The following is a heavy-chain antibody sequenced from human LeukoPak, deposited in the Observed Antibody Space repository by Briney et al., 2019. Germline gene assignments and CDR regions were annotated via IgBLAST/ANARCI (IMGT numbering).Heavy chain of an antibody. J-gene: IGHJ4*02. V-gene: IGHV3-33*01. D-gene: IGHD6-19*01. CDR2: IWYDGSKK. CDR3: VRDGGAGFDY. CDR1: GFTFSSYG. Sequence: GGSLRLSGATSGFTFSSYGMPWVRQAPGKGLEWVAVIWYDGSKKYYADSVKGRFTISRDDSKNTLYLQMNSLRAEDTAVYYCVRDGGAGFDYWGQGTLVTVSS.